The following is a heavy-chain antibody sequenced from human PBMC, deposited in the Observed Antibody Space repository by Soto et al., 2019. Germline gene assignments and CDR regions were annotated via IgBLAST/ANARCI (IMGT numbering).Heavy chain of an antibody. Sequence: ESGPTLVNPTQTLTLTCPLSGLSLSPSRMSVAWNRQPPGKALEWLARIDWDDAKFFNTSLKTRLTVSKDTSKNQVVLALTNMDPVDSGTYYCARMIFGRTGEYYFDYWGQGILVTVSS. V-gene: IGHV2-70*17. J-gene: IGHJ4*02. CDR2: IDWDDAK. D-gene: IGHD3-3*01. CDR3: ARMIFGRTGEYYFDY. CDR1: GLSLSPSRMS.